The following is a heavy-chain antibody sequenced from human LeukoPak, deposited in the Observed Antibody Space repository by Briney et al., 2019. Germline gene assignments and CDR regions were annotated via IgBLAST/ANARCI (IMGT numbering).Heavy chain of an antibody. CDR1: GYTFTSYD. V-gene: IGHV1-8*01. CDR2: MNPNSGNT. D-gene: IGHD2-15*01. J-gene: IGHJ4*02. CDR3: ARRLGYCSDGSCYSLNY. Sequence: ASVKVSCKASGYTFTSYDINWVRQATGQGLEWMGWMNPNSGNTGYAQKFQGRVAMTRNSSISTAYMELSSLRSEDTAVYYSARRLGYCSDGSCYSLNYWGQGTLVTVSS.